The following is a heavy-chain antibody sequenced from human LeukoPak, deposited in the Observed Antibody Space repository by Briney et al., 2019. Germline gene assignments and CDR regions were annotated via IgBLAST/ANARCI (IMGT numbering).Heavy chain of an antibody. J-gene: IGHJ3*02. V-gene: IGHV4-39*01. CDR2: INYSGIT. Sequence: SDTLSLTCTVSGGSITRSTDYWGWIRQPPGKGLEWIGSINYSGITYYNPSLKSRVTKSVDTSKNQFSLNLNSVTAADTAVYYCARHDRGGLDAFDIWGQGTMVTVFS. CDR1: GGSITRSTDY. D-gene: IGHD3-16*01. CDR3: ARHDRGGLDAFDI.